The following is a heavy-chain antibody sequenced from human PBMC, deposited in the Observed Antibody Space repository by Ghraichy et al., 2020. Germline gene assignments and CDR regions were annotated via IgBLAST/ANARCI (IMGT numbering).Heavy chain of an antibody. J-gene: IGHJ4*02. CDR1: GGSISSSTNY. CDR3: ARAAGYRGNFYFFDL. Sequence: LSLTCIVSGGSISSSTNYWGWIRRSPGKGLEWIGVVYYSGITFYNPFLKSRVITSMDTSKNQCSLQLASVTAADTGVYYGARAAGYRGNFYFFDLWGQGAQVTVSS. V-gene: IGHV4-39*07. D-gene: IGHD3-16*02. CDR2: VYYSGIT.